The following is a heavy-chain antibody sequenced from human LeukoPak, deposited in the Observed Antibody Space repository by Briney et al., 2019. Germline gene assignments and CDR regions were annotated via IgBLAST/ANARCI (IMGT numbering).Heavy chain of an antibody. CDR2: ISSTGDTV. D-gene: IGHD2-15*01. J-gene: IGHJ6*04. CDR3: TKETPQMDV. CDR1: RFAFRIYE. V-gene: IGHV3-48*03. Sequence: SLRLSSAPSRFAFRIYEMNCVRRAPPQGQEWVSYISSTGDTVNSTRSSKGRLTFPRDNAKNTLYRQLNRRRPLTPPVFICTKETPQMDVWGKGTTVIVSS.